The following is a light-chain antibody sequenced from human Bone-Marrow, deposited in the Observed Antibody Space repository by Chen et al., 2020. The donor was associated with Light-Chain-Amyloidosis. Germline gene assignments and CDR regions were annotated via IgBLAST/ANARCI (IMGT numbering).Light chain of an antibody. CDR3: QSYQGSSQGV. V-gene: IGLV6-57*01. Sequence: NFMLTQPHSVSESPGKTVIISCTRSSGSMATNYVQWYQQRPGSSPTTVIYEDDQRPSGVPDRFSGSIDRSSTSASLTISGLTTEDEADYYCQSYQGSSQGVFGGGTKLTVL. J-gene: IGLJ3*02. CDR1: SGSMATNY. CDR2: EDD.